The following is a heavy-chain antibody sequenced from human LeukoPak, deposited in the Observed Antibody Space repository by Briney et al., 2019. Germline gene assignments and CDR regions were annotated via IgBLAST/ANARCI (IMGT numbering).Heavy chain of an antibody. D-gene: IGHD5-12*01. CDR3: ARGGGYSGYGRPYWYYYYGMDV. Sequence: ASVKVSCKASGGTFSSYAISWVRQAPGQGLEWMGGIIPIFGTANYAQKFQGRVTITADESTSTAYMELSSLRSEDTAVYYCARGGGYSGYGRPYWYYYYGMDVWGKGTTVTVSS. J-gene: IGHJ6*04. V-gene: IGHV1-69*01. CDR2: IIPIFGTA. CDR1: GGTFSSYA.